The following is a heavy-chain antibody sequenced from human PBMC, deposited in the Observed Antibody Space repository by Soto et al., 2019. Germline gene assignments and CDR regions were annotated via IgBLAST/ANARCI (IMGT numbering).Heavy chain of an antibody. CDR2: ISYDGSNK. Sequence: QVQLVESGGGVVQPGRSLRLSCAASGFTFSSYAMHWVRQAPGKGLEWVAVISYDGSNKYYADSVKGRFTISRYNSKNTLYLQMNSLMAEDRAVYYCARDRLRYNWNDFPYYYFGMDVGGQGTTVTVSS. CDR1: GFTFSSYA. J-gene: IGHJ6*02. V-gene: IGHV3-30-3*01. D-gene: IGHD1-1*01. CDR3: ARDRLRYNWNDFPYYYFGMDV.